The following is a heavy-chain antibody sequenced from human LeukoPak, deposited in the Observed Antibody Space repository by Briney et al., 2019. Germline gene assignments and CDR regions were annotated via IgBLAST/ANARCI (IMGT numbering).Heavy chain of an antibody. V-gene: IGHV1-18*01. Sequence: ASVKVSCKASGYTFTSYGISWVRQAPGQGLERMGWISAYNGNTNYAQKLQGRVTMTTDTSTRTAYMELRSLRSDDTAVYYCARADIRAIASSGWYGFDYWGQGTLVTVSS. CDR1: GYTFTSYG. D-gene: IGHD6-19*01. CDR3: ARADIRAIASSGWYGFDY. CDR2: ISAYNGNT. J-gene: IGHJ4*02.